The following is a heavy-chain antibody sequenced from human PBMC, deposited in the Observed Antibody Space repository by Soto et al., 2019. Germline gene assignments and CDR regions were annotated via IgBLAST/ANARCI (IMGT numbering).Heavy chain of an antibody. CDR3: AAVQGGGTTFHF. CDR2: IVVGRGGT. J-gene: IGHJ4*02. D-gene: IGHD1-7*01. CDR1: GFTFTNSA. V-gene: IGHV1-58*02. Sequence: QMQLAQSGPEVKKPGTSVKVSCKTSGFTFTNSAIQWVRQARGQRLEWLGWIVVGRGGTDYAQKSQETLXLXLXXSTTTAYMELSSLRLEDTAVYYCAAVQGGGTTFHFWGQGTLVTVSS.